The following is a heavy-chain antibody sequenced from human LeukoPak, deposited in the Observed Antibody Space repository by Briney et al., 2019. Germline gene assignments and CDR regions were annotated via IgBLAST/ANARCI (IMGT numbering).Heavy chain of an antibody. CDR1: GYTFTGYY. CDR2: INPNSGGT. Sequence: ASVKVSCKASGYTFTGYYMHWVRQAPGQGLKWMGWINPNSGGTNYAQKFQGRVTMTRDTSISTAYMELSRLRSDDTAVYYCARRGYSYGIYYYYYMDVWGKGTTVTISS. V-gene: IGHV1-2*02. CDR3: ARRGYSYGIYYYYYMDV. J-gene: IGHJ6*03. D-gene: IGHD5-18*01.